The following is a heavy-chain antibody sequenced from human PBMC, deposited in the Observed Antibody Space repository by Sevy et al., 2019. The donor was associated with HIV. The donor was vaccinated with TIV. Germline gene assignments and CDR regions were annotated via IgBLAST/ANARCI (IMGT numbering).Heavy chain of an antibody. CDR1: GFTFSTYW. D-gene: IGHD1-26*01. J-gene: IGHJ3*02. CDR2: INSDGNYR. CDR3: ARESRGSLEGFDI. Sequence: GGSLRLSCAASGFTFSTYWMHWARQAPGKGLVWVSRINSDGNYRSYVESVEGRFTISRDNAQNTLFLQMSSLRVEDTAVYYCARESRGSLEGFDIWGQGTMVTVSS. V-gene: IGHV3-74*01.